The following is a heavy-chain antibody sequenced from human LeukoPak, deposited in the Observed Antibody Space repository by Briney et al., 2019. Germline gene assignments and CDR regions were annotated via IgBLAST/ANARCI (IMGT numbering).Heavy chain of an antibody. D-gene: IGHD3-3*01. J-gene: IGHJ6*03. CDR1: GGSISSHY. CDR3: ARTYYDFWSGYSVYYYYYYMDV. V-gene: IGHV4-59*11. CDR2: IYYSGST. Sequence: PSETLSLTCTVSGGSISSHYWSWIRQPPGEGLEWIGYIYYSGSTNYNPSLKSRVTISVDTSKNQFSLKLSSVTAADTAVYYCARTYYDFWSGYSVYYYYYYMDVWGKGITVTVSS.